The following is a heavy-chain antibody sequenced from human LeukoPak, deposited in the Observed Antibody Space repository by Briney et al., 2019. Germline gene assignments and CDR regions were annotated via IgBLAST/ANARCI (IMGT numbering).Heavy chain of an antibody. CDR1: GGSISSYY. CDR3: ARELYYYDSSGYYIHFDY. Sequence: PSETLSLTCTVSGGSISSYYWSWIRQPAGKGLEWIGRIYTSGSTNYNPSLKSRVTMSVDTSKNQFSLKLSSVTAADTAVYYCARELYYYDSSGYYIHFDYWGQGTLVTVSS. J-gene: IGHJ4*02. V-gene: IGHV4-4*07. D-gene: IGHD3-22*01. CDR2: IYTSGST.